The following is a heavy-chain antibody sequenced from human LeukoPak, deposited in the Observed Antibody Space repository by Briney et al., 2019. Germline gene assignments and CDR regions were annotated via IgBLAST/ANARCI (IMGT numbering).Heavy chain of an antibody. CDR1: GGTFSSYA. V-gene: IGHV1-69*04. J-gene: IGHJ5*02. CDR2: IIPILGIA. D-gene: IGHD2-2*02. CDR3: ARGDCSSTSCYTGYWFDP. Sequence: GASVKVSCKASGGTFSSYAISWVRQAPGQGLEWMGRIIPILGIANYAQKFQGRVTMTRDTSTSTVYMELSSLRSEDTAVYYCARGDCSSTSCYTGYWFDPWGQGTLVTVSS.